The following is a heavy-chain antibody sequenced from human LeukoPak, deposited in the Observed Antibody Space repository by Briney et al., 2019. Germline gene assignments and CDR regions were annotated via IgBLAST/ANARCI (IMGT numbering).Heavy chain of an antibody. CDR1: GYTLTGYY. CDR3: ARVFGVVIKSLGY. D-gene: IGHD3-3*01. Sequence: GASVKVSCKASGYTLTGYYMHWVRQAPGQGLEWMGRINPNSGGTNYAQKFQGRVTMTRDTSISTAYMELSRLRSDDTAVYYCARVFGVVIKSLGYWGQGTLVTVSS. V-gene: IGHV1-2*06. J-gene: IGHJ4*02. CDR2: INPNSGGT.